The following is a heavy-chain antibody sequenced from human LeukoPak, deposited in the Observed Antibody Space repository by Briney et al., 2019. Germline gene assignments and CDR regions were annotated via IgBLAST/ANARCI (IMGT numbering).Heavy chain of an antibody. CDR2: IKQDGSEK. D-gene: IGHD6-13*01. J-gene: IGHJ1*01. Sequence: PGGSLRLSCAASGFTFRSYWMRWVRQAPGKGLEWVADIKQDGSEKYYVDSVKGRLTISRDDAKNSLYLQMNSLRAEDTAVYYCARGRKQQLVPGYFQHWGQGTLVTVSS. V-gene: IGHV3-7*01. CDR1: GFTFRSYW. CDR3: ARGRKQQLVPGYFQH.